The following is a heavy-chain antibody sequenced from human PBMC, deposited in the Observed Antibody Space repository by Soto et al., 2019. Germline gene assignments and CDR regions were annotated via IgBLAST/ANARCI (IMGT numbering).Heavy chain of an antibody. J-gene: IGHJ5*02. D-gene: IGHD1-26*01. CDR2: IYYSGST. Sequence: PSETLSLTCAVSGGSISSGGYSWSWIRQPPGKGLEWIGYIYYSGSTNYNPSLKSRVTISVDTSKNQFSLKLSSVTAADTAVYYCARGGGSPNWFDPWGQGTLVTVSS. CDR1: GGSISSGGYS. CDR3: ARGGGSPNWFDP. V-gene: IGHV4-61*08.